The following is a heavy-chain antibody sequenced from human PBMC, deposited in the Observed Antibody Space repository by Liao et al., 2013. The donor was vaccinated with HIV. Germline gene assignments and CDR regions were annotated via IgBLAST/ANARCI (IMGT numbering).Heavy chain of an antibody. CDR1: GGSGSSGSHY. Sequence: QVQLQESGPGLVKPSQTLSLTCTVSGGSGSSGSHYWSWIRQPPGKGLEWIGSIYYSGSTYYNPSLQSRVTISVDTSKNQFSLKLSSVTAADTAVYYCARGSGIAGRRGFDFWGQGTLVTVSS. V-gene: IGHV4-39*07. D-gene: IGHD6-6*01. J-gene: IGHJ4*02. CDR2: IYYSGST. CDR3: ARGSGIAGRRGFDF.